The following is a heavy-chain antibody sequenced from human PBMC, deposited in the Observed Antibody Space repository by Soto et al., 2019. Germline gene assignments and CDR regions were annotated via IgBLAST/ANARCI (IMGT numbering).Heavy chain of an antibody. Sequence: QVQLVQSGAEVKKPGSSVKVSCKASGGTFSSYAISWVRQAPGQGLEWMGGIIPIFGTANYAQKFQGRVTITAEETTSAAYMELSSLRSEDTAVYYCAREGGVRYYIGMDVWGQGTTVTVSS. CDR2: IIPIFGTA. J-gene: IGHJ6*02. CDR1: GGTFSSYA. D-gene: IGHD3-3*01. V-gene: IGHV1-69*12. CDR3: AREGGVRYYIGMDV.